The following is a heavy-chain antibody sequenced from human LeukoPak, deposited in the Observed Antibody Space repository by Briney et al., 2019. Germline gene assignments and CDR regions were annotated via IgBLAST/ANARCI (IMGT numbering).Heavy chain of an antibody. CDR1: GYTFTGYD. CDR2: MNPNSGNT. D-gene: IGHD1-26*01. Sequence: EASVKVSCTASGYTFTGYDINWVRQATGQGLEWMGWMNPNSGNTGYAQKFQGRVTMTRNTSISTAYMELSSLRSEDTAVYYCARRVVGALYYYYMDVWGKGTTVTVSS. V-gene: IGHV1-8*01. J-gene: IGHJ6*03. CDR3: ARRVVGALYYYYMDV.